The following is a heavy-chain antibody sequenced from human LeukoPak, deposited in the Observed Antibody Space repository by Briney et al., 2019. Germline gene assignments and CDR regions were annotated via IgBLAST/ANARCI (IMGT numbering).Heavy chain of an antibody. D-gene: IGHD4-23*01. J-gene: IGHJ4*02. V-gene: IGHV4-34*01. CDR3: ARGPWPRHYGGNSLYLDY. CDR1: GGSFSGYY. CDR2: INHSGST. Sequence: SETLSLTCAVYGGSFSGYYWSWIRQPPGEGLEWIGEINHSGSTNYNPSLKSRVTISVDTSKNQFSLKLSSVTAADTAVYYCARGPWPRHYGGNSLYLDYWGQGTLVTVSS.